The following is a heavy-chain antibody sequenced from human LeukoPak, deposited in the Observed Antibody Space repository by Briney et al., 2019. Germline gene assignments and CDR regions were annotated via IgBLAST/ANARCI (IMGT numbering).Heavy chain of an antibody. D-gene: IGHD4-17*01. Sequence: ASVKVSCKASGYSFIGYYIHWVRQTPGQGLEWLGWISPESGSTLYAQKFLGRVPLTKDTSITTAYMELTSLTSDDTGMYFCARTDYGDCYDYWGQGTLVTVSS. CDR3: ARTDYGDCYDY. J-gene: IGHJ4*02. CDR1: GYSFIGYY. V-gene: IGHV1-2*02. CDR2: ISPESGST.